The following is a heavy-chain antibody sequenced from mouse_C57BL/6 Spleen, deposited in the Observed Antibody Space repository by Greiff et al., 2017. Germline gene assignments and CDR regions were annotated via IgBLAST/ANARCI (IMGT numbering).Heavy chain of an antibody. CDR1: GYSITSGYY. J-gene: IGHJ1*03. V-gene: IGHV3-6*01. Sequence: ESGPGLVKPSQSLSLTCSVTGYSITSGYYWNWIRQFPGNKLEWMGYISYDGSNNYNPSLKNRISITRDTSKNQFFLKLNSVTTEDTATYYCARGVYYGSSPWYFDVWGTGTTVTVSS. CDR3: ARGVYYGSSPWYFDV. D-gene: IGHD1-1*01. CDR2: ISYDGSN.